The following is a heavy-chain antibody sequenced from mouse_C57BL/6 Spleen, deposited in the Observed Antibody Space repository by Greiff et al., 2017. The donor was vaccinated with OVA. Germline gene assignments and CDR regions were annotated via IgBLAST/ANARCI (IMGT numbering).Heavy chain of an antibody. V-gene: IGHV14-4*01. D-gene: IGHD1-1*01. CDR2: IDPENGDT. Sequence: EVQLVESGAELVRPGASVKLSCTASGFNIKADYMHWVKQRPEQGLEWIGWIDPENGDTEYASKFQGKATITADTSSNTAYLQLSSLTSEDTAVYYCTTEATVVAFDYWGQGTTLTVSS. CDR3: TTEATVVAFDY. CDR1: GFNIKADY. J-gene: IGHJ2*01.